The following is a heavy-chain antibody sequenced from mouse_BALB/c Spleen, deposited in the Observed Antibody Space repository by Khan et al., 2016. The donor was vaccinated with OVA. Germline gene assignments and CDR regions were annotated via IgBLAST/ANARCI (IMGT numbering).Heavy chain of an antibody. CDR1: GFSLTGYG. CDR3: ARAYYGNYREAMDY. J-gene: IGHJ4*01. CDR2: IWGDGST. V-gene: IGHV2-6-7*01. Sequence: QVQLKESGPGLVAPSQSLSITCTVSGFSLTGYGVNWVRQPPGKGLEWLGTIWGDGSTDYNSALKSRLNLSKDNSKSQVFLKMNSLQTDDTARYYCARAYYGNYREAMDYWGHGTSVTVSA. D-gene: IGHD2-10*01.